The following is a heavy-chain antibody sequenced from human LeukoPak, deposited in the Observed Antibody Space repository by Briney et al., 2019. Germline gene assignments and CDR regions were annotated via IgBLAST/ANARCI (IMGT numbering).Heavy chain of an antibody. CDR2: ISGSGGSR. V-gene: IGHV3-23*01. D-gene: IGHD2-2*01. CDR3: AKDRPLVVVPAVYFYY. Sequence: GGSLRLSCAASGFTFSSYAMSWVGQAPGKGVEGGSGISGSGGSRYYADSVKGRFTISRDNSKNTLYLQMNSLRAEDTAVYYCAKDRPLVVVPAVYFYYWGQGTLVTVSS. CDR1: GFTFSSYA. J-gene: IGHJ4*02.